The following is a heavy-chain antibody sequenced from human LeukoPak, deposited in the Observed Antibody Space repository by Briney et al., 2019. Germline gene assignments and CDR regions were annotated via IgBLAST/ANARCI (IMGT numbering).Heavy chain of an antibody. Sequence: SETLSLTCTVSGYSISSDYYWSWIRQPAGKGLEWIGRIYTSGSTNFNPSLKSRVTMSVDTSKNQFSLKLSSVTAADTAVYYCAREGRYYDRISIDYWGQGTLVTVSS. CDR1: GYSISSDYY. J-gene: IGHJ4*02. D-gene: IGHD3-22*01. CDR3: AREGRYYDRISIDY. CDR2: IYTSGST. V-gene: IGHV4-4*07.